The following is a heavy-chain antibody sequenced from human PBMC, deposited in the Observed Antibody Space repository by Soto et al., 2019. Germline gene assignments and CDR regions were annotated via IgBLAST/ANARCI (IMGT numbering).Heavy chain of an antibody. V-gene: IGHV1-3*01. CDR2: INAGNGNT. J-gene: IGHJ4*02. CDR1: GYTFTSYA. Sequence: GASVKVSCKASGYTFTSYAMHWVRQAPGQRLEWMGWINAGNGNTKYSQKFQGRVTITRDTSASTAYMELSSLRSEDTALYYCAAGVLVQAAISSLDYWGQGTLVTVSS. D-gene: IGHD2-2*01. CDR3: AAGVLVQAAISSLDY.